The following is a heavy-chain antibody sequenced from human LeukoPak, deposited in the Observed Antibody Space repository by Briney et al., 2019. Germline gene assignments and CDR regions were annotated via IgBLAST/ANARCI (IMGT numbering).Heavy chain of an antibody. V-gene: IGHV4-30-2*01. Sequence: PSQTLSLTCAVSGGSISSGGYSWSWIRQPPGKGLEGIGYIYHSGSTYYNPSLKSRVTISVDRSKNHFSLKLSSLTAADTAVYYCARGRYGDYEVLVDWFDPWGQGTLVTVSS. D-gene: IGHD4-17*01. CDR1: GGSISSGGYS. CDR2: IYHSGST. CDR3: ARGRYGDYEVLVDWFDP. J-gene: IGHJ5*02.